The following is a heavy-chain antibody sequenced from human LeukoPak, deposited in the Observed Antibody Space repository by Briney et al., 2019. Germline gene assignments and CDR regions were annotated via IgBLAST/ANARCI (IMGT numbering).Heavy chain of an antibody. CDR2: IYYSGTT. V-gene: IGHV4-59*01. J-gene: IGHJ6*02. D-gene: IGHD2-2*01. Sequence: PSETLSLTCTVSGGSINSYYWSWIRQPPGKGPEWIGYIYYSGTTNYNPSLKSRVTISVDTSKNQFSLKLSSVTAADPAVYYCARARLVVPAATNYYYYGMDVWGQGTTVTVSS. CDR1: GGSINSYY. CDR3: ARARLVVPAATNYYYYGMDV.